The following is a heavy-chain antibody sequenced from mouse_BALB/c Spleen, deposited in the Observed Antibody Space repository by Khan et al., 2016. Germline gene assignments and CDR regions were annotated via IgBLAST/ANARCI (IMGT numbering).Heavy chain of an antibody. J-gene: IGHJ3*01. Sequence: QIQLVQSGPELKKPGETVRISCKASGYTFTNYGMNWVKQAPGKGLKWMGWINTYTGEPTYADDFKGRLAFSLETSASNAYLQINNLKNEDTATYFCARPDDGSSRGFAYWGQGTLVTVSA. CDR2: INTYTGEP. CDR3: ARPDDGSSRGFAY. CDR1: GYTFTNYG. D-gene: IGHD1-1*01. V-gene: IGHV9-3-1*01.